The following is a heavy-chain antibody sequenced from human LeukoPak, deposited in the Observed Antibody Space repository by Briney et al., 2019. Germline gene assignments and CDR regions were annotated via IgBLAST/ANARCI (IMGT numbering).Heavy chain of an antibody. V-gene: IGHV3-30-3*01. D-gene: IGHD6-19*01. J-gene: IGHJ4*02. CDR1: GFTFTSYA. CDR3: ARASPSEYSSGLGFDY. CDR2: VSHDGSNT. Sequence: GGSLRLSCAASGFTFTSYALHWVRQAPGKGLEWVALVSHDGSNTYYADSVKGRFTISRDNSKNTLYLQMNSLRAEDTAVYYCARASPSEYSSGLGFDYWGQGTLVTVSS.